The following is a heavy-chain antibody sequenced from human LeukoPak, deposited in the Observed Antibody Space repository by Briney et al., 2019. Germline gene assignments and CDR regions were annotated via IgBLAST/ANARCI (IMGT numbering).Heavy chain of an antibody. J-gene: IGHJ6*02. Sequence: SETLSLTCTVSGGSISSYYWSWIRQPPGKGLEWLGYIYYSGSTNYNPSLKSRVTISVDTSKNQFSLKLSSVTAADTAVYYCARAPHVRYYYYGMDVWGQGTTVTVSS. CDR2: IYYSGST. CDR1: GGSISSYY. CDR3: ARAPHVRYYYYGMDV. V-gene: IGHV4-59*01.